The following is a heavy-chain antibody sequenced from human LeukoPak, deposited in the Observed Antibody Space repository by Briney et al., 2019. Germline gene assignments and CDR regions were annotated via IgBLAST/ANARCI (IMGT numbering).Heavy chain of an antibody. Sequence: GGSLRLSCAASGFTFSSYGMHWVRQAPGKGLEWVAFIQYDGSNKYHADSVKGRFTISRDNSKNTLYLQMNSLRAEDTAVYYCAKDQPRGYWGQGTLVTVSS. D-gene: IGHD1-14*01. V-gene: IGHV3-30*02. J-gene: IGHJ4*02. CDR2: IQYDGSNK. CDR1: GFTFSSYG. CDR3: AKDQPRGY.